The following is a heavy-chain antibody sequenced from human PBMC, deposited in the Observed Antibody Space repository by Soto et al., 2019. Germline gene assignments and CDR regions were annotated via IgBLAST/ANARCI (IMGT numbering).Heavy chain of an antibody. CDR3: GGTGRSYDYIWGSYRGDWFDP. Sequence: SETLSLTCTVSGGSISSSSYYWGWIRQPPGKGLEWIGSIYYSGSTYYNPSLKSRVTISVDTSKNQFSLKLSSVTAADTAVYYCGGTGRSYDYIWGSYRGDWFDPWGQGTLVTVSS. CDR1: GGSISSSSYY. CDR2: IYYSGST. V-gene: IGHV4-39*01. D-gene: IGHD3-16*02. J-gene: IGHJ5*02.